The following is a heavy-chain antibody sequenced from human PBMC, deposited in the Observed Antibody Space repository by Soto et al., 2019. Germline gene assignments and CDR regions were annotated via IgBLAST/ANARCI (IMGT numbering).Heavy chain of an antibody. CDR1: EFSFDDYA. Sequence: GGSLRLSCAASEFSFDDYAMSWVRQAPGKGLEWVSSITYTGVSTYYVDYVKGRFTISRDNSKDTLYLQMNSLRAEGTAIYYCAKASVWYPYFDSWGQGTLVTVS. CDR3: AKASVWYPYFDS. CDR2: ITYTGVST. J-gene: IGHJ4*02. D-gene: IGHD6-13*01. V-gene: IGHV3-23*01.